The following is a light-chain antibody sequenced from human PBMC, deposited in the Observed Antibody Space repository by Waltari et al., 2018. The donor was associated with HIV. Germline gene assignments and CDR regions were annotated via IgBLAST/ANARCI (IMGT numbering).Light chain of an antibody. Sequence: QSVLTQPPSVSGAPGQRVTISCTGSSSNIGAGYDVHWSQQLPGPAPKLLIYGNNNRPSGVPDRFSGSKSGTSASLAITGLQAEDEADYYCQSYDSSLSAFVFGTGTKVTVL. CDR1: SSNIGAGYD. V-gene: IGLV1-40*01. J-gene: IGLJ1*01. CDR2: GNN. CDR3: QSYDSSLSAFV.